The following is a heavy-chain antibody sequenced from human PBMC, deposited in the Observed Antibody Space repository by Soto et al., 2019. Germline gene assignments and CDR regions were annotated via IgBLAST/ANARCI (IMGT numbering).Heavy chain of an antibody. Sequence: PGGSLRLSCAASGFTFSGSAVHWVRQASGKGLEWVGRIRSKANNYATAYAAAVKGRFTISRDDSENTAYLEMNSLKSEDTAVYFCTRQDSARDAFDIRGQRTTVTGSS. V-gene: IGHV3-73*01. CDR3: TRQDSARDAFDI. CDR1: GFTFSGSA. J-gene: IGHJ3*02. CDR2: IRSKANNYAT.